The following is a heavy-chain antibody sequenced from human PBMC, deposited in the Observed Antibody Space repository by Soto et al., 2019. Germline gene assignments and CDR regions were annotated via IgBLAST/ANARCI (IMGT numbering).Heavy chain of an antibody. CDR2: INPNSGGT. CDR1: GYTFTGYY. Sequence: QVQLVQSGAEVKKPGASVKVSCKASGYTFTGYYMHWVRQAPGQGLEWMGWINPNSGGTNYAQKFQGWVTMTRDTSISTASMELSRLRSDDTAVYYCARSYCSSTSCYTVVFDYWGQGTLVTVSS. D-gene: IGHD2-2*02. CDR3: ARSYCSSTSCYTVVFDY. J-gene: IGHJ4*02. V-gene: IGHV1-2*04.